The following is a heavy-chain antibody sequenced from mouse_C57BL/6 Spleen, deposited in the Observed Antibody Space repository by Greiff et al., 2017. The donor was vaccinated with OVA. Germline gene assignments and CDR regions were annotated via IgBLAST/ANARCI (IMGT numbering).Heavy chain of an antibody. D-gene: IGHD2-10*01. J-gene: IGHJ4*01. CDR1: GYSFTGYF. CDR3: ARTRLPDYAMDY. CDR2: INPYNGDT. Sequence: EVKLMESGPELVKPGDSVKISCKASGYSFTGYFMNWVMQSHGKSLEWIGRINPYNGDTFYNQKFKGKATLTVDKSSSTAHMELRSLTSEDSAVYYCARTRLPDYAMDYWGQGTSVTVSS. V-gene: IGHV1-20*01.